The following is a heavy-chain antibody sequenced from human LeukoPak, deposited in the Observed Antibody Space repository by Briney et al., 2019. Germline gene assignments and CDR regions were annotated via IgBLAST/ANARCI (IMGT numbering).Heavy chain of an antibody. CDR2: IYYSGST. Sequence: KPSETLSLTCTVFGGSISSYYWSWIRQPPGKGLEWIGYIYYSGSTNYNPSLKSRVTISVDTSKNQFSLKLSSVTAADTAVYYCARDRGYGMDVWGQGTTVTVSS. V-gene: IGHV4-59*01. J-gene: IGHJ6*02. CDR1: GGSISSYY. CDR3: ARDRGYGMDV.